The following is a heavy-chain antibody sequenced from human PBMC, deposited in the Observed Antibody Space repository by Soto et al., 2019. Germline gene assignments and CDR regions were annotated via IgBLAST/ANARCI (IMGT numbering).Heavy chain of an antibody. D-gene: IGHD3-10*01. CDR1: GYTFTSYG. CDR3: ARGLAPRGVYNWFDP. J-gene: IGHJ5*02. Sequence: ASVKVSCKASGYTFTSYGISWVRQAPGQGLEWMGWISAYNGNTNYAQKLQGRVTMTTDTSTSTAYMELRSLRSDDTAVYYCARGLAPRGVYNWFDPWGQGTLVTVSS. V-gene: IGHV1-18*01. CDR2: ISAYNGNT.